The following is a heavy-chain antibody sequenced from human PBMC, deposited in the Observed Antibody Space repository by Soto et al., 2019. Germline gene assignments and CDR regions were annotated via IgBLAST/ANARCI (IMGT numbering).Heavy chain of an antibody. CDR1: GGTFSSYA. V-gene: IGHV1-69*01. CDR2: IIPIFGTA. D-gene: IGHD5-18*01. Sequence: QVQLVQSGAEVKKPGSSVKVSCKASGGTFSSYAISWVRQAPGQGLEWMGGIIPIFGTANYAQKFQGRVTITADESTSTAYRELSSLRSEDTAVYYCARVGSGYSYGYRAAWFDPWGQGTLVTVSS. CDR3: ARVGSGYSYGYRAAWFDP. J-gene: IGHJ5*02.